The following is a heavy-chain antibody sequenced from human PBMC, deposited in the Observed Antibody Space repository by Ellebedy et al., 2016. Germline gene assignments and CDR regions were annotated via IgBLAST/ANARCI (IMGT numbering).Heavy chain of an antibody. Sequence: GESLKISXAASGFTFSSYAMTWVRQAPGKGLEWVSGISPSGGSTYYADSVKGRFTISRDNSKNTLYLQMNSLRAEDTAVYYCAKDREWELDYWGQGTLVTVSS. CDR2: ISPSGGST. V-gene: IGHV3-23*01. J-gene: IGHJ4*02. D-gene: IGHD1-26*01. CDR1: GFTFSSYA. CDR3: AKDREWELDY.